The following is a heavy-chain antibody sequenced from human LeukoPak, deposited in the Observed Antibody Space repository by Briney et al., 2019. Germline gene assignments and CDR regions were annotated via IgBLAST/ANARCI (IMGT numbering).Heavy chain of an antibody. CDR3: ARGRWSSGWFDY. CDR1: GGSISSYY. D-gene: IGHD6-19*01. V-gene: IGHV4-59*01. CDR2: IYYSGST. J-gene: IGHJ4*02. Sequence: LETLCLTCTVSGGSISSYYWNWIRQPPGKGLEWLGYIYYSGSTNYNPSLKSRVTISVDTSKNQFSLNLSSVTAADTAVYYCARGRWSSGWFDYWGQGALVSASS.